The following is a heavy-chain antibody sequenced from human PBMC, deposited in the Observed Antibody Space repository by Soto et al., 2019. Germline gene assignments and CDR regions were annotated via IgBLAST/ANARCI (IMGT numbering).Heavy chain of an antibody. CDR1: GGPISSGGYY. CDR2: IYYSGST. J-gene: IGHJ3*02. Sequence: TLSLTCTVSGGPISSGGYYWSWIRQHPGKGLEWIGYIYYSGSTYYNPSLKSRVTISVDTSKNQFSLKLSSVTAADTAVYYCARVEIVGPIDIWGQGTMVTVSS. D-gene: IGHD5-12*01. CDR3: ARVEIVGPIDI. V-gene: IGHV4-31*03.